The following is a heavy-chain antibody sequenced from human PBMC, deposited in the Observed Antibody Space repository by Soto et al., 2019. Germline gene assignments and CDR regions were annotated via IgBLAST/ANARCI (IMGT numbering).Heavy chain of an antibody. CDR2: IDSGGAT. V-gene: IGHV3-66*01. J-gene: IGHJ4*02. D-gene: IGHD1-1*01. CDR3: ARDGTYNWV. Sequence: EVQLVESGGGLVQPWGSLRLSCAASGFTVSNNYMRWVRQAPGKGLEWASLIDSGGATYYADCVKGRFTSSRDNSKNTLYLQMNSLRAEDSAVYYCARDGTYNWVGGQGILVTVSS. CDR1: GFTVSNNY.